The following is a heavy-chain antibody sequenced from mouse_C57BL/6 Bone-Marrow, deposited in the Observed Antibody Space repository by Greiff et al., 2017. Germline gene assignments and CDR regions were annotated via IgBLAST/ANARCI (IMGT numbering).Heavy chain of an antibody. CDR1: GYTFTSYW. D-gene: IGHD1-1*01. Sequence: QVQLQQPGAELVKPGASVKLSFKSSGYTFTSYWITWVKQRPGQGLEWIGDIDPGSGSTNYNEKFKSKSTLTVDTSSSTAYLQLSSLTSEDSAVYYCASYYCGIYGYFDVWGTGTTVTVSA. J-gene: IGHJ1*03. V-gene: IGHV1-55*01. CDR2: IDPGSGST. CDR3: ASYYCGIYGYFDV.